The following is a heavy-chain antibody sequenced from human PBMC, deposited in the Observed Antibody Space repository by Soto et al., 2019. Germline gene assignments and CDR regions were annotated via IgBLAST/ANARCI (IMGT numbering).Heavy chain of an antibody. CDR1: GFTFSGYA. V-gene: IGHV3-30-3*01. J-gene: IGHJ3*02. Sequence: GGSLRLSCAASGFTFSGYAMHWVRQAPGKGLEWVAVISYDGSNKYYADSVKGRFTISRDNSKNTLYLQMNSLRAEDTAVYYCAREATMPHAFDIWGQGTMVTVSS. CDR3: AREATMPHAFDI. CDR2: ISYDGSNK. D-gene: IGHD2-2*01.